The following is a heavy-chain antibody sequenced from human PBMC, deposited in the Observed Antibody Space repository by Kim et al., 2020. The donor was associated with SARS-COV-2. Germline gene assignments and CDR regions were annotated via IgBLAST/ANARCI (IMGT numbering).Heavy chain of an antibody. Sequence: GGYLRLSCEASGFTFRTYTMNWVRQAPGKGLEWVASISGSRSYIYYAASIKGRFTISRDNAKTSIYLQMDSLRAEDTAVYSCARSYSTTWKPADFDYWG. V-gene: IGHV3-21*06. D-gene: IGHD2-2*01. J-gene: IGHJ4*01. CDR2: ISGSRSYI. CDR1: GFTFRTYT. CDR3: ARSYSTTWKPADFDY.